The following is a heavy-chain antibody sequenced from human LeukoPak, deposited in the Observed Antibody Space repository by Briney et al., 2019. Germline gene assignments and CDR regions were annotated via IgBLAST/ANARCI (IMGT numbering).Heavy chain of an antibody. CDR2: IRYDGSNK. J-gene: IGHJ6*03. CDR3: AKDRNDYGDCSYMDV. CDR1: GFTFSTYG. Sequence: GGSLRLSCEASGFTFSTYGMHWVRQAPGKGLEWVAFIRYDGSNKYCADSVKGRFTVSRDNSKNTLYLQMNSLRAEDTAVYYCAKDRNDYGDCSYMDVWGKGTTVTVSS. V-gene: IGHV3-30*02. D-gene: IGHD4-17*01.